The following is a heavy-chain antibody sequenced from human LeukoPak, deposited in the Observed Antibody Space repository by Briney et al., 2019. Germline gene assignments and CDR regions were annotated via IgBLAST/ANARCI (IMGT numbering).Heavy chain of an antibody. CDR1: GFNFGIYG. CDR2: MWDDGTNE. CDR3: ARGGSPETHADAFGI. J-gene: IGHJ3*02. V-gene: IGHV3-33*01. Sequence: LRLSCTASGFNFGIYGMHWVRQAPGKGLEWVAVMWDDGTNEYYVESVRGRFTISRDNGKRTLYLQMNSLRAEDTAVYYCARGGSPETHADAFGIWGQGTMVTVSS. D-gene: IGHD1-14*01.